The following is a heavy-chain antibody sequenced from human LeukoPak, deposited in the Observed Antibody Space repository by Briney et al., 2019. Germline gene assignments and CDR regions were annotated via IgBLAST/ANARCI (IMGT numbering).Heavy chain of an antibody. J-gene: IGHJ4*02. CDR2: ISSGSTFK. D-gene: IGHD3-22*01. CDR3: ARDSSIGYDRVNFDY. Sequence: GGSLRLSCASSAFPFSTYTMHWVRQAPGKGLEWVSSISSGSTFKHYPDSLTGRFTISRDNARNSLFLQMNSLRAEDTAVYYCARDSSIGYDRVNFDYWGQGTLVTVSS. CDR1: AFPFSTYT. V-gene: IGHV3-21*06.